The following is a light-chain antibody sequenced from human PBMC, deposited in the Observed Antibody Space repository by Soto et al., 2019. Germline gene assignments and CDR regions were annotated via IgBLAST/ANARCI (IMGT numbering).Light chain of an antibody. V-gene: IGLV2-11*01. Sequence: QSALTQPRSVSGSPGQSVTISCTGASSNVGGYNYVSWYQHHPGKVPQLIIYDVTKRPSGVPDRFSGSKSGNTASLTISGFQVEDEADYYCCSYAGTYTWIFGGGTKLTVL. CDR3: CSYAGTYTWI. CDR2: DVT. CDR1: SSNVGGYNY. J-gene: IGLJ2*01.